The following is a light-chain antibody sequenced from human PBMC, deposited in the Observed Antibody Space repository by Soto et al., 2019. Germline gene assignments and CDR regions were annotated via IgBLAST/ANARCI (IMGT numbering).Light chain of an antibody. V-gene: IGKV3-15*01. Sequence: EIVMTQSPATLSVSPGERATLSCRASQSVSSNLAWYQQKPCQAPRLLIYGASTRATGIPARFSGSGSGTEFTLTLSSLQSEDFAVYYCQQYNNWPPWTFGQGTKVEIK. CDR1: QSVSSN. CDR3: QQYNNWPPWT. CDR2: GAS. J-gene: IGKJ1*01.